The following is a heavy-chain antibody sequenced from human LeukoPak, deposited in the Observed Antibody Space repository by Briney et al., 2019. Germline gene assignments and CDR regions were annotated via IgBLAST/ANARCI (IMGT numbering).Heavy chain of an antibody. CDR3: ATVPRIPAVGNTEYFQY. CDR1: GYSFTTYC. Sequence: GESLKIYCKGSGYSFTTYCIAWMRQMPVKGLEWIGIVNPADSDTRYSPSFQGQVTISVDKSISTAYLQWSSLQASDTAMYYCATVPRIPAVGNTEYFQYWGQGTLVTVSS. V-gene: IGHV5-51*01. CDR2: VNPADSDT. D-gene: IGHD6-13*01. J-gene: IGHJ1*01.